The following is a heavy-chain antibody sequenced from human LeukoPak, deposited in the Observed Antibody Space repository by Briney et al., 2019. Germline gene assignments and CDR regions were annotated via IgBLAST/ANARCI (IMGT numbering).Heavy chain of an antibody. CDR3: AREWHFDF. CDR1: GSTFSNYA. CDR2: IGPTGGYT. Sequence: GGSLRLSCAASGSTFSNYAINWVRQAPGRGLGWVSTIGPTGGYTNYADSVKGRFTISRDNSKNTLYLQMNSLRVEDTAIYYCAREWHFDFWGQGILVTVSS. V-gene: IGHV3-23*01. J-gene: IGHJ4*02. D-gene: IGHD5-24*01.